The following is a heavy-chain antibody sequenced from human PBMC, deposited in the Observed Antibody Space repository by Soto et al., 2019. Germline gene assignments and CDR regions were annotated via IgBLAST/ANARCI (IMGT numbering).Heavy chain of an antibody. D-gene: IGHD5-12*01. CDR2: ISSSSSNI. Sequence: EVQLVESGGGLVKPGGSLRLSCAASGFTFSTCSMNWVRQAPGKGLEWVSSISSSSSNIYYADSVKGRFTISRDNAKNSLYLQINSLRADDTAVYYCARDNGYDAATLDYWGQGTLFTVSS. J-gene: IGHJ4*02. CDR1: GFTFSTCS. V-gene: IGHV3-21*02. CDR3: ARDNGYDAATLDY.